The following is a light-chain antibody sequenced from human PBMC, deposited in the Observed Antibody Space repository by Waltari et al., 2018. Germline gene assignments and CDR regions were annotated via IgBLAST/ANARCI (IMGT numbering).Light chain of an antibody. J-gene: IGKJ2*03. Sequence: DIVMTQSPDSLAVSLGERATINCKSSQSFLYSANNKNYLAWYQQKPGQPPRLLIYWASTRKAGVPDRFSGSGSGTDVTLTISSLQAEDVAVYYCQQYYSSPYSFGQGTKLGIK. CDR1: QSFLYSANNKNY. V-gene: IGKV4-1*01. CDR3: QQYYSSPYS. CDR2: WAS.